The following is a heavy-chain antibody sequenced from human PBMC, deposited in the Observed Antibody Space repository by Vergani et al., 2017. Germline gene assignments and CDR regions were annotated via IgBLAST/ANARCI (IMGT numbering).Heavy chain of an antibody. Sequence: QVQLVESGGGVVQPGRSLRLSCAASGFTFSSYGMHWVRQAPGKGLEWVAVIWYDGSNKYYADSVKGRFTISRVNSKNTLYLQMNSLRAEDTAVYYCAKDDGYDSSGYYPNFDYWGQGTLVTVSS. D-gene: IGHD3-22*01. CDR2: IWYDGSNK. V-gene: IGHV3-33*06. CDR3: AKDDGYDSSGYYPNFDY. CDR1: GFTFSSYG. J-gene: IGHJ4*02.